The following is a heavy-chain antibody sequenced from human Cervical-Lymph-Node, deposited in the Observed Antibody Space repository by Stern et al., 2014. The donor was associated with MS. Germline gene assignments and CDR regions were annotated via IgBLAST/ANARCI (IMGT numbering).Heavy chain of an antibody. J-gene: IGHJ4*02. Sequence: QVTLRESGPTLVKPTETLTLTCTVSGFSLTNTGVGVGWARQPPGKALEWLASIYWDGDDHYTPSLKSRLTITKDTSKNQVVLTMTNMDPVDTATYFCAHQMTMIMDYWGQGTPVTVSS. D-gene: IGHD3-16*01. CDR2: IYWDGDD. CDR1: GFSLTNTGVG. V-gene: IGHV2-5*02. CDR3: AHQMTMIMDY.